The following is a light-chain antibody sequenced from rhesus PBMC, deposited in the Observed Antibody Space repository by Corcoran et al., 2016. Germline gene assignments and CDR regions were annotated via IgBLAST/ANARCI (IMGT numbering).Light chain of an antibody. Sequence: DIQMTQSPSSLSAAVGDRVTITCRASQDIKNYVSWYQQKTGKDPKPLVHFAPSLDAGAPSGFSGISSGTDYSLTIHSLQPGDFATYYSPRYNSSPFTFGPGAKLDIK. J-gene: IGKJ3*01. V-gene: IGKV1-66*01. CDR1: QDIKNY. CDR3: PRYNSSPFT. CDR2: FAP.